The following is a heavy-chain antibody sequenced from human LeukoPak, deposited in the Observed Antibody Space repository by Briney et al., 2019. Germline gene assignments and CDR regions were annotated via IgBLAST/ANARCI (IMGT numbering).Heavy chain of an antibody. CDR3: ARNSGSYRGDSFDY. Sequence: ASVKVTCKASGYTFTGYYMHWVRQAPGQGLEWMGGIIPIFGTANYAQKFQGRVTITTDESTSTAYMELSSLRSEDTAVYYCARNSGSYRGDSFDYWGQGTLVTVSS. CDR2: IIPIFGTA. D-gene: IGHD1-26*01. J-gene: IGHJ4*02. V-gene: IGHV1-69*05. CDR1: GYTFTGYY.